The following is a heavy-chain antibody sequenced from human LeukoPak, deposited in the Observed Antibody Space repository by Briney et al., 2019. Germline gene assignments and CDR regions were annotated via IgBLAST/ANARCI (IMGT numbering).Heavy chain of an antibody. J-gene: IGHJ4*02. D-gene: IGHD5-24*01. V-gene: IGHV3-66*01. CDR2: IYRGGDK. CDR3: ARVRDGYNYVFVF. Sequence: PGGSLRLSCAASGFTVSNNYMTWVRQAPGKGLEWVSIIYRGGDKYYAESVKGRFTISRDNSKNIVFLQMNSLSAEDTAVYFCARVRDGYNYVFVFWGQGTLVTVSS. CDR1: GFTVSNNY.